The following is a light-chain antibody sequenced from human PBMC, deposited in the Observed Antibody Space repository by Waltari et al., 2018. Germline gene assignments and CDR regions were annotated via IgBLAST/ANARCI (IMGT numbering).Light chain of an antibody. J-gene: IGLJ3*02. Sequence: QSVMTQPPSAYGTPGQRVTISCSGSNSNIGNNHVYWYQQLPGAAPKLLIYRNNQRPSGVPDRFSVSKSGTSASLAISGLRSEDEGDYYCGGWDDSLNGWVFGGGTKLTVL. CDR3: GGWDDSLNGWV. CDR1: NSNIGNNH. V-gene: IGLV1-47*01. CDR2: RNN.